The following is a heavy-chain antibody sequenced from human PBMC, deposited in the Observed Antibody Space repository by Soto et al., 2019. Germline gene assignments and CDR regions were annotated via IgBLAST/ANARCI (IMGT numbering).Heavy chain of an antibody. Sequence: SETLSLTCAVSGGSIGSGGYSWSWIRQPPGKGLEWIGYIYHSGSTYYNPSLKSRVTISVDRSKNQFSLKLSSVTAADTAVYYCARGNVVAIDYWGQGTLVTAPQ. CDR2: IYHSGST. CDR1: GGSIGSGGYS. CDR3: ARGNVVAIDY. D-gene: IGHD2-21*01. J-gene: IGHJ4*02. V-gene: IGHV4-30-2*01.